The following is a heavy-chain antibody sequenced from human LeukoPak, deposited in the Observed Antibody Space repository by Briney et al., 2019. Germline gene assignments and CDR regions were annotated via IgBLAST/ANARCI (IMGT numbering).Heavy chain of an antibody. J-gene: IGHJ4*02. CDR2: ISYDGSNK. Sequence: GRSLRLSCAASGFTFSSYAMHWVRQAPGKGLEWVAVISYDGSNKYYADSVKGRFTISRDNSKNTLYLQMNSLRAEDTAVYYCARDHRGRGWWEPFFYWGQGTLVTVSS. D-gene: IGHD1-26*01. V-gene: IGHV3-30*04. CDR3: ARDHRGRGWWEPFFY. CDR1: GFTFSSYA.